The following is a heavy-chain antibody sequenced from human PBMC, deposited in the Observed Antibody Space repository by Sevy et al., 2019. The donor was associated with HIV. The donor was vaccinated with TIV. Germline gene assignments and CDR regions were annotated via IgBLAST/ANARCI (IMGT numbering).Heavy chain of an antibody. CDR1: GFTFNNYA. J-gene: IGHJ2*01. CDR2: ISGGGGGT. D-gene: IGHD6-13*01. V-gene: IGHV3-23*01. Sequence: GGSLRLSCAASGFTFNNYAMSWVRQAPGKGLEGKGLEWVSTISGGGGGTYYADSVRGRFTISRDNSKNTLYLQVNSLRVENTAEDYCAKHYIHDIADGWYFDLWGRGTLVTVSS. CDR3: AKHYIHDIADGWYFDL.